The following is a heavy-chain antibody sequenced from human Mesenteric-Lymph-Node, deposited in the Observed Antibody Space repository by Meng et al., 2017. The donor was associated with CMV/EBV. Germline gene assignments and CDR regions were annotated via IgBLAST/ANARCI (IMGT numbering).Heavy chain of an antibody. CDR3: AKRVEMATIIRFNGWQYYFDY. J-gene: IGHJ4*02. Sequence: ASVKISCKASGYTFTGYYMHWVRQAPGQGLEWMGWINPNSGGTNYAQKFQGRVTMTRDTSISTAYMELSRLRSDDTAVYYCAKRVEMATIIRFNGWQYYFDYWGQGTLVTVSS. CDR2: INPNSGGT. V-gene: IGHV1-2*02. D-gene: IGHD5-24*01. CDR1: GYTFTGYY.